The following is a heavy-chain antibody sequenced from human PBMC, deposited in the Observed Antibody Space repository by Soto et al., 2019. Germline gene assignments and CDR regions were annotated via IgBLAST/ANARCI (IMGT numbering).Heavy chain of an antibody. Sequence: QITLKESGPALVKPTQTLTLTCTFSGFSLSTSGEAVGWIRQPPGEALEWLALIYWDDDNRYNPTLKTRLTITKDTYKHQVVLTLTNMDPVETATYYCAHYVSASPAGWFDPWGQGILVTVS. CDR1: GFSLSTSGEA. V-gene: IGHV2-5*02. CDR3: AHYVSASPAGWFDP. D-gene: IGHD3-10*01. CDR2: IYWDDDN. J-gene: IGHJ5*02.